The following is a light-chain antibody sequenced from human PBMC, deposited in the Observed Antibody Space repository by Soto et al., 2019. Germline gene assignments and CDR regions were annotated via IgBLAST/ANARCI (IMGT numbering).Light chain of an antibody. CDR1: SSDVGGYNY. Sequence: SALTQPASVSASPGQSITISCTGTSSDVGGYNYVSWYQQHPGKAPKLMIYDVSNRPSGVSNRFSGSKSGNTASLTISGLQAEDEADYYCSSYTSSSPYVFGTGTKFTVL. J-gene: IGLJ1*01. CDR3: SSYTSSSPYV. CDR2: DVS. V-gene: IGLV2-14*01.